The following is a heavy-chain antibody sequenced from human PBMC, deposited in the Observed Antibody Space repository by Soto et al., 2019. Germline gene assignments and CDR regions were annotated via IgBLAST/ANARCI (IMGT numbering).Heavy chain of an antibody. CDR2: VYPGDSDT. D-gene: IGHD6-19*01. J-gene: IGHJ6*02. CDR1: GYSFTNDL. CDR3: ARHVGDSSGWLGYYYYTLDV. V-gene: IGHV5-51*01. Sequence: GESLKISSEASGYSFTNDLIGWVRQIPEKGLEWGGIVYPGDSDTRYSPSFQGQVTISADKSISTAYLQWDSLKASDSAVYFCARHVGDSSGWLGYYYYTLDVWGQGTTVTVSS.